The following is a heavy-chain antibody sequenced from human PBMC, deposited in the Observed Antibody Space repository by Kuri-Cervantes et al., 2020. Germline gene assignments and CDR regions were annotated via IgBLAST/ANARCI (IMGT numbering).Heavy chain of an antibody. J-gene: IGHJ4*02. V-gene: IGHV3-49*03. Sequence: GGSLRLSCTASRFTFGDYAMSWFRQAPGKGLEWVGFIGSKAYGGTTEYAASVKGRFTISRDDSKSIAYLQMNSLKTEDTAVYYCTRAYYDFWSGYRRGPQFDYWGQGTLVTVSS. CDR3: TRAYYDFWSGYRRGPQFDY. CDR2: IGSKAYGGTT. CDR1: RFTFGDYA. D-gene: IGHD3-3*01.